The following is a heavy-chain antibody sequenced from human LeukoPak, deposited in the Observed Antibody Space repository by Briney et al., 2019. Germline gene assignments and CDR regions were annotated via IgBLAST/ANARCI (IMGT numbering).Heavy chain of an antibody. D-gene: IGHD3-10*01. CDR1: GFTFSRYE. V-gene: IGHV3-48*03. Sequence: GGSLRLSCAASGFTFSRYEMNWVRQAPGKGLEWVSYISRSGDTIYFADSVKGRFTISRDNAKNSLYLQMSSLRAEGTAVYYCARDYASDYWGQGTLVTVSS. CDR2: ISRSGDTI. CDR3: ARDYASDY. J-gene: IGHJ4*02.